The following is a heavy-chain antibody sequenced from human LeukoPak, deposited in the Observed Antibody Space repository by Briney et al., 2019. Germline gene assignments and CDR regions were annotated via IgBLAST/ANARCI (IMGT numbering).Heavy chain of an antibody. D-gene: IGHD3-22*01. J-gene: IGHJ4*02. Sequence: SVKVSCKASGGTFRSYAISWVRQAPGQGLEWMGGIIPIFGTANYAQKFQGRVTITTDESTSTAYMELSSLRSEDTAVYYCARGPYDSSGYYYSFDHWGQGTLVTDSS. CDR1: GGTFRSYA. V-gene: IGHV1-69*05. CDR2: IIPIFGTA. CDR3: ARGPYDSSGYYYSFDH.